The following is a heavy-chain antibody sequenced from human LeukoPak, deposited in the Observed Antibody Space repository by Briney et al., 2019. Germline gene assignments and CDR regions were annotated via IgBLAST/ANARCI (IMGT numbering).Heavy chain of an antibody. CDR3: ARDDSGSYYNREVDY. CDR1: GGTFSSYA. V-gene: IGHV1-69*04. CDR2: IIPILGIA. J-gene: IGHJ4*02. D-gene: IGHD3-10*01. Sequence: ASVKVSCKASGGTFSSYAISWVRQAPGQGLEWMGRIIPILGIANYAQKFQGRVTITADKSTSTAYMELSSLRSEDTAVYYCARDDSGSYYNREVDYWGQGTLVTVSS.